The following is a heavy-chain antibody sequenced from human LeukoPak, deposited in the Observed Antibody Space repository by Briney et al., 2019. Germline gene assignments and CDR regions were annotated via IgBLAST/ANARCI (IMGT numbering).Heavy chain of an antibody. J-gene: IGHJ6*03. CDR3: ARHVERYGSGSQGYYYYMDV. CDR2: IYYSGST. D-gene: IGHD3-10*01. CDR1: GGSISSSSYY. Sequence: SSETLSLTCTVSGGSISSSSYYWGWVRPPPGKGLEWIGCIYYSGSTYYNPSLNVPVTISVDTTKNPFSLKLSSVTAADTAVDYCARHVERYGSGSQGYYYYMDVWGKGATVTISS. V-gene: IGHV4-39*01.